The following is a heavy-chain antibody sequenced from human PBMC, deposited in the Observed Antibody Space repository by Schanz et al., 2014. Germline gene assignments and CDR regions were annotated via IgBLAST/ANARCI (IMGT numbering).Heavy chain of an antibody. D-gene: IGHD4-17*01. CDR2: INSVGSNT. J-gene: IGHJ3*02. V-gene: IGHV3-74*01. CDR1: GFTFSSHW. CDR3: ARKMKLGVYGGKGHDSPDI. Sequence: EVQLVQSGGGLVQPGGSLRLSCAASGFTFSSHWMHWVRQDPGKGLVWVARINSVGSNTDYADSVTGRFTISRDNAKNTLYLQMNTLRAEDTAVYYCARKMKLGVYGGKGHDSPDIWGRGTMVTVSS.